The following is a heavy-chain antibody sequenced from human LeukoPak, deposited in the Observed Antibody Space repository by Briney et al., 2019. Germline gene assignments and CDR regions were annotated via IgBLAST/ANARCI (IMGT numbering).Heavy chain of an antibody. CDR1: GFTFSSYE. V-gene: IGHV3-48*03. CDR3: ARLSDALDY. D-gene: IGHD2-21*02. CDR2: IGASGTTI. Sequence: GGSLRLSCAASGFTFSSYEMNWVRQAPGKGLKWVSFIGASGTTIYYADSVKGRFTISRNNAKHSLYLQMNNLRAEDTAIYYCARLSDALDYWGQGTLVTVSS. J-gene: IGHJ4*02.